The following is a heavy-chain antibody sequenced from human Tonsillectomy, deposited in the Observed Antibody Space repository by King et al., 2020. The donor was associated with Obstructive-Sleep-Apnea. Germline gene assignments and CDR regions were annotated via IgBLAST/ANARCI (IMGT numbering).Heavy chain of an antibody. Sequence: QLQESGPGLVKPSETLSLACTVSGGSISSYYWSWIRQPPGKGLEWIGYISYSGSTNYNPSLKSRVTISVDTSKNQFSLNLSSLTAADTAMYYCARHGSIRSPYTYWGQGTLVTVSS. CDR1: GGSISSYY. CDR3: ARHGSIRSPYTY. CDR2: ISYSGST. D-gene: IGHD4-17*01. J-gene: IGHJ4*02. V-gene: IGHV4-59*08.